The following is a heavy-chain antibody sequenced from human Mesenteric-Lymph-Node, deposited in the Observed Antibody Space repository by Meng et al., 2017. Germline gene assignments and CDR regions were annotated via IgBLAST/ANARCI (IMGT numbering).Heavy chain of an antibody. CDR2: ISPYNGNT. D-gene: IGHD5-12*01. J-gene: IGHJ3*02. Sequence: ASVKVSCKASGGTFSSYAISWVRQAPGQGLEWMGWISPYNGNTNYAQKLQGRVTMTTDTSTSTAYMELRSLRSDDTAVYYCARASGYEPAEAFDSWGQGTMVTVSS. CDR1: GGTFSSYA. V-gene: IGHV1-18*01. CDR3: ARASGYEPAEAFDS.